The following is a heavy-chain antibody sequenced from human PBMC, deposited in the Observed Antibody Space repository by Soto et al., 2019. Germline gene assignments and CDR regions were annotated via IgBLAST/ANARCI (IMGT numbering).Heavy chain of an antibody. CDR1: GGSISSSNW. J-gene: IGHJ4*02. V-gene: IGHV4-4*02. CDR3: VRHGEHSSSWYFDY. D-gene: IGHD6-13*01. CDR2: IYHSGST. Sequence: SETLSLTCAVSGGSISSSNWWSWVRQPPGKGLEWIGEIYHSGSTNYNPSLKSRVTISVDKSKNQFSLKLSSVTAADTAVYYCVRHGEHSSSWYFDYWGQGTLVTVYS.